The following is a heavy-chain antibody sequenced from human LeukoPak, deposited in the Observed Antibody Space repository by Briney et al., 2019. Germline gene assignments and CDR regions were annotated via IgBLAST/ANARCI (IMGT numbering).Heavy chain of an antibody. J-gene: IGHJ4*02. D-gene: IGHD1-7*01. V-gene: IGHV4-34*01. CDR2: MNQRGSM. CDR3: ARELELRY. CDR1: GFTFSSYG. Sequence: PGGSLRLSCAASGFTFSSYGIHWVRQSPGKGLEWIGEMNQRGSMNYNPSLKSRVTISVDRSKNQFSLKLSSVTAADTAVYYCARELELRYWGQGTLVTVSS.